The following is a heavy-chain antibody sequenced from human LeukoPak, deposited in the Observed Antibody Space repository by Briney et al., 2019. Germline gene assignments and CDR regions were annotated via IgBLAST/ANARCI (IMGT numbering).Heavy chain of an antibody. Sequence: PGGSLRLSCAASGFTFSNYAMSWVRQAPGKGLEWVSSISGSGGSTYYADSVKGRFTISRDNSKNTLYLQMNGLRAEDTAVYYCAKAIGHSSGWYNFDYWGQGTLVTVSS. CDR1: GFTFSNYA. V-gene: IGHV3-23*01. J-gene: IGHJ4*02. CDR2: ISGSGGST. CDR3: AKAIGHSSGWYNFDY. D-gene: IGHD6-19*01.